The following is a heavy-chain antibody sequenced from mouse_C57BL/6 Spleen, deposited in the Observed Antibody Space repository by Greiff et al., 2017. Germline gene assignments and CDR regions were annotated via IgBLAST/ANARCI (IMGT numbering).Heavy chain of an antibody. CDR2: IRSKSSNYAT. CDR1: GFTFNTYA. D-gene: IGHD2-2*01. Sequence: EVQLVESGGGLVQPKGSLKLSCAASGFTFNTYAMHWVRQAPGKGLEWVARIRSKSSNYATYYADSVKDRFTISRDDSQSMLYLQMNNLKTEDTDRYYCVRDRGGYDVNAMDYWGQGTSVTVSS. V-gene: IGHV10-3*01. CDR3: VRDRGGYDVNAMDY. J-gene: IGHJ4*01.